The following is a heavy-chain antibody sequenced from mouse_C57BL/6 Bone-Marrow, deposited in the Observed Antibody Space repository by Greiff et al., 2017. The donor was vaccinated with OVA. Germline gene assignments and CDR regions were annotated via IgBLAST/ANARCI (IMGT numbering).Heavy chain of an antibody. J-gene: IGHJ1*03. Sequence: EVKLMESGGGLVKPGGSLKLSCAASGFTFSSYAMSWVRQTPEKRLEWVATIGDGGSYTYYPDNVKGRFTISRDNAKNNLYLQMSHLKSEDTAMYYCAINYYGSSHWYFDVWGTGTTVTVSS. CDR1: GFTFSSYA. CDR3: AINYYGSSHWYFDV. V-gene: IGHV5-4*03. CDR2: IGDGGSYT. D-gene: IGHD1-1*01.